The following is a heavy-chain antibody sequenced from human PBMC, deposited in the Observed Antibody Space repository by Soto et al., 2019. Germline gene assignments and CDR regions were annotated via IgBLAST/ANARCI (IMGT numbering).Heavy chain of an antibody. D-gene: IGHD5-12*01. CDR1: GGSISSGGYY. Sequence: KTSETLSLTCTVSGGSISSGGYYWSWIRQHPGKGLEWIGYIYYSGSTYYNPSLKSRVTISVDTSKNQFSLKLSSVTAADTAVYYCARRKEDDYWPNYYGMDVWGQGTTVTVSS. CDR3: ARRKEDDYWPNYYGMDV. CDR2: IYYSGST. J-gene: IGHJ6*02. V-gene: IGHV4-31*03.